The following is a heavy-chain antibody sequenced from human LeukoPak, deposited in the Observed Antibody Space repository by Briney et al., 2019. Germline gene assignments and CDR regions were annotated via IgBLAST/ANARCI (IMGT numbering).Heavy chain of an antibody. CDR1: GFTFSGYA. D-gene: IGHD6-13*01. V-gene: IGHV3-23*01. CDR3: AKDSLGSSSKNWFDP. CDR2: VGTSGST. J-gene: IGHJ5*02. Sequence: GGSLRLSCTASGFTFSGYAMNWVRQAPGKGLEWVSAVGTSGSTYYADSVKGRFTISRDNSKNTLYLQMNSLRAEDTAVYYCAKDSLGSSSKNWFDPWGQGTLVTVSS.